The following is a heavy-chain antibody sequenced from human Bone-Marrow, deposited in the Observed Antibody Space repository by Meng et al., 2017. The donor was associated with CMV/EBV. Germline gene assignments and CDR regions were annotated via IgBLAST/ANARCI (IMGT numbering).Heavy chain of an antibody. Sequence: QVQLVQSGAEVKKPGASVRVSCKSSGYTFTTYYMHWVRQAPGQGLEWMGIINPGDGSTTYAQEFQGRVTITADKSTSTAYMELSSLRSEDTAVYYCARDLDYYDSSGYYYVWGQGTLVTVSS. CDR1: GYTFTTYY. CDR2: INPGDGST. CDR3: ARDLDYYDSSGYYYV. J-gene: IGHJ4*02. D-gene: IGHD3-22*01. V-gene: IGHV1-46*01.